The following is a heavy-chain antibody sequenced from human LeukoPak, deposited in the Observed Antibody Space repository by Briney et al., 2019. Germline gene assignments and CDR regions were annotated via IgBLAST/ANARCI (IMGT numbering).Heavy chain of an antibody. D-gene: IGHD6-6*01. CDR3: ARDPQYSSSGYMDV. CDR1: GGSISSYY. CDR2: IYYSGST. J-gene: IGHJ6*03. Sequence: SETLSLTCTVSGGSISSYYWSWIRQPPGKGLEWIWYIYYSGSTNYNPSLKSRVTISVDTSKNQFSLKLSSVTAADTAVYYFARDPQYSSSGYMDVWGKGTTVTVSS. V-gene: IGHV4-59*01.